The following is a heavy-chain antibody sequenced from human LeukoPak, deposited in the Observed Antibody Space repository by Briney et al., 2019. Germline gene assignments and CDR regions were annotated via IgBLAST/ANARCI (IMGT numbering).Heavy chain of an antibody. CDR3: ASSNYDFWSGRGYWFDP. CDR2: IYYSGST. J-gene: IGHJ5*02. Sequence: SETLSLTCTVSGGSISSSSYYWGWIRQPPGKGLEWIGSIYYSGSTYYNPSLKSRVTISVDTSKNQFSLKLSSVTAADTAVYYCASSNYDFWSGRGYWFDPWGQGTLVTVSS. D-gene: IGHD3-3*01. CDR1: GGSISSSSYY. V-gene: IGHV4-39*01.